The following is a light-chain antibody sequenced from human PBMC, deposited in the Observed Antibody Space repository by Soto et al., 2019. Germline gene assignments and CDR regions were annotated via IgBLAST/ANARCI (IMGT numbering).Light chain of an antibody. CDR1: QDINNH. J-gene: IGKJ4*01. CDR2: DAS. Sequence: DLQMTQSPSSLSASVGDRVTITCQASQDINNHLNWYQQKAGKAPKVLIYDASNLETGVSSRFSGSGSGTDLTFSISSLQAEDIATYYCQQYDNLPLTFGGGTKVEIK. CDR3: QQYDNLPLT. V-gene: IGKV1-33*01.